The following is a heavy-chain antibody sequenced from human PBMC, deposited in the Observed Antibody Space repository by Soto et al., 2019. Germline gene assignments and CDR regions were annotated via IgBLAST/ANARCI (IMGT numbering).Heavy chain of an antibody. J-gene: IGHJ5*01. D-gene: IGHD4-17*01. CDR1: GYNFNTYW. CDR2: IYPGDSDT. CDR3: ARRLQRTAVTSNWFDS. Sequence: GESLKISCKGSGYNFNTYWIDWVRQMPGKGLEWMGRIYPGDSDTRYSPSFQGQVIISVDKSNNTAYLQWSSLKASDTVIYFCARRLQRTAVTSNWFDSWGQGTLVTVSS. V-gene: IGHV5-51*01.